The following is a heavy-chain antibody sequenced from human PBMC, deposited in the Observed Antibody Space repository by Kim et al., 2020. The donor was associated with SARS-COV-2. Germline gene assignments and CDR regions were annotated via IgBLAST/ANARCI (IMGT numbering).Heavy chain of an antibody. CDR3: ARDSTVTKESNDDFDI. Sequence: SETLSLTCAVSGGSISSSNWWSWVRQPPGKGLEWIGEIYHSGSTNYNPSLKSRVTISVDKSKNQFSLKLSSVTAADTAVYYCARDSTVTKESNDDFDIWGQGTMVTVSS. J-gene: IGHJ3*02. V-gene: IGHV4-4*02. CDR1: GGSISSSNW. CDR2: IYHSGST. D-gene: IGHD4-17*01.